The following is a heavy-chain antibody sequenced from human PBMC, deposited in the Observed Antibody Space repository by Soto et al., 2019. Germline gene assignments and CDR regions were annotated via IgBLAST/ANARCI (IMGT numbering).Heavy chain of an antibody. CDR2: VKSKTAGGTT. D-gene: IGHD3-22*01. J-gene: IGHJ4*01. V-gene: IGHV3-15*07. Sequence: EVQLVESGGGLVKPGGSLRLSCTASGFIFSNAWIHWVRQAPGKVLEWVGRVKSKTAGGTTDFAAPVKGRFAISRDDSKNIVYMQMNSLRTEDTAVYYCSTDSYIKMIAVRLDYWGLGTRVTVSA. CDR3: STDSYIKMIAVRLDY. CDR1: GFIFSNAW.